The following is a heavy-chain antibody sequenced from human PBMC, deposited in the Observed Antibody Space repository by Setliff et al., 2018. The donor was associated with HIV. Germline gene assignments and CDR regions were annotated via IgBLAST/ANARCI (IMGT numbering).Heavy chain of an antibody. CDR3: SSEAADGRMGW. V-gene: IGHV5-51*01. J-gene: IGHJ4*02. Sequence: GESLKISCKGSGYTFSNYWIAWVRQMPGKGLEWMGIIYPDDSDTRYSPSFQGQVTISADKSISTAYLQWSSLKASDTAMYYCSSEAADGRMGWWGQGTLVTVSS. CDR2: IYPDDSDT. CDR1: GYTFSNYW. D-gene: IGHD6-25*01.